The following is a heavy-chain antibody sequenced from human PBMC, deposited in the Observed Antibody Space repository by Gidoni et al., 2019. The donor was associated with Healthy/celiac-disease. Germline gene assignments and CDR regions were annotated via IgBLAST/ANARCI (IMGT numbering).Heavy chain of an antibody. J-gene: IGHJ4*02. CDR3: AKAGYMITFGGVIDTYYFDY. CDR1: GFTFSSDA. D-gene: IGHD3-16*02. CDR2: ISGSGGST. V-gene: IGHV3-23*01. Sequence: EVQLLESGGGLVQPGGSLRLSCAASGFTFSSDAMSWVRQAPGKGLEWVSAISGSGGSTYYADSVKGRFTISRDNSKNTLYLQMNSLRAEDTAVYYCAKAGYMITFGGVIDTYYFDYWGQGTLVTVSS.